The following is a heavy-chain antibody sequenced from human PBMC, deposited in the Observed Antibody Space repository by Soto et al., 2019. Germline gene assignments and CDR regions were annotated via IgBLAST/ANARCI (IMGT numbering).Heavy chain of an antibody. V-gene: IGHV3-43*01. CDR2: ISWDGGST. CDR3: AKDILGVGALRLGELSPVGAYYYYYGMDV. D-gene: IGHD3-16*02. CDR1: GFTFDDYT. Sequence: EVQLVESGGVVVQPGGSLRLSCAASGFTFDDYTMHWVRQAPGKGLEWVSLISWDGGSTYYADSVKGRFTISRDNSKNSQYLQMNSLRTEDTALYYFAKDILGVGALRLGELSPVGAYYYYYGMDVWGQGPTVTVSS. J-gene: IGHJ6*02.